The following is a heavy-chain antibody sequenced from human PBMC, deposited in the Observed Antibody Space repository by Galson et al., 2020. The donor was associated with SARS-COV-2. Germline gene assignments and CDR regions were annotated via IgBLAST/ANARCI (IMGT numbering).Heavy chain of an antibody. CDR2: ISYDGSNK. D-gene: IGHD1-26*01. J-gene: IGHJ3*02. CDR1: GFTFSSYA. CDR3: ARSGGGSYRDAFDI. Sequence: GGSLRLSCAASGFTFSSYAMHWVRQAPGKGLEWVAVISYDGSNKYYADSVKGRFTISRDNSKNTLYLQMNSLRAEYTAVYYCARSGGGSYRDAFDIWGQGTMVTVSS. V-gene: IGHV3-30*04.